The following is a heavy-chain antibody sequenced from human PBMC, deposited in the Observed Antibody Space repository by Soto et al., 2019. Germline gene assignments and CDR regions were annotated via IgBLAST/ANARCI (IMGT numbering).Heavy chain of an antibody. J-gene: IGHJ4*02. CDR2: IIPILGIA. CDR3: RYYAILTGYRGDY. D-gene: IGHD3-9*01. CDR1: GGTFSSYT. Sequence: QVQLVQSGAEVKKPGSSVKVSCKASGGTFSSYTISWVRQAPGQGLEWMGRIIPILGIANYAQKFQGRVTXTXDXXTNTCYIVLSRLRSDDTSVYYCRYYAILTGYRGDYWGQGTLVTVSS. V-gene: IGHV1-69*02.